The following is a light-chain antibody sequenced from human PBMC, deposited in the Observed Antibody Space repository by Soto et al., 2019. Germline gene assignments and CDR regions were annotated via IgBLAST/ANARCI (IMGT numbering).Light chain of an antibody. CDR2: DAS. J-gene: IGKJ2*01. Sequence: DIQMTQSPSTLSASVGDRVTITCRASQSISSWLAWYQQKPGKAPKLLIYDASSLETGVTSRFSSSGSGTEFTLTISSLQPDDFATYYCQQYNSYSSTFGQGTKLEIK. CDR3: QQYNSYSST. CDR1: QSISSW. V-gene: IGKV1-5*01.